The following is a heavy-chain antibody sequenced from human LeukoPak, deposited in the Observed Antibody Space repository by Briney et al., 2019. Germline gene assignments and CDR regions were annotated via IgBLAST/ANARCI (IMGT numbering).Heavy chain of an antibody. CDR1: GFTFSNYV. D-gene: IGHD3-10*01. V-gene: IGHV3-30-3*01. CDR2: ISYDGSNE. J-gene: IGHJ6*02. Sequence: GGSLRLSCVACGFTFSNYVMHWVRQAPGKGLEWVALISYDGSNENYADSVKGRFTISRDNSKNTLYLQMNSLRAEDTAVYYCARVFRITKTTGMDVWGQGTTVTVSS. CDR3: ARVFRITKTTGMDV.